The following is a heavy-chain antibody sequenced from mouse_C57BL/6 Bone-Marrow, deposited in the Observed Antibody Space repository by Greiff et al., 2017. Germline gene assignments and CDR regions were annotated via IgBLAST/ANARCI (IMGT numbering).Heavy chain of an antibody. V-gene: IGHV5-12*01. D-gene: IGHD1-1*01. CDR3: ARHGITTVVRRGYFDV. CDR2: ISNGVGST. Sequence: EVMLVESGGGLVQPGGSLKLSCAASGFTFSDYYMYWVRQTPEKRLEWVAYISNGVGSTYYPDTVKGRFTISRDNAKNTLYLQMSRLKSEDTAMYYCARHGITTVVRRGYFDVWGTGTTVTVSS. J-gene: IGHJ1*03. CDR1: GFTFSDYY.